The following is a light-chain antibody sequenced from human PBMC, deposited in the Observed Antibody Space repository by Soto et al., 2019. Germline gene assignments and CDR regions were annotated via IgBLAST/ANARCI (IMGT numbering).Light chain of an antibody. CDR3: QQGHNWPLT. V-gene: IGKV3-15*01. Sequence: EIVMTQSPATLSLSPGERAALSCRASQSINSELAWYQQKPGQPPRLLIYGESTRATGVPARFTGSESGSEFTLTIGGLQSEDFAVYYCQQGHNWPLTFGQGTRLEI. J-gene: IGKJ2*01. CDR2: GES. CDR1: QSINSE.